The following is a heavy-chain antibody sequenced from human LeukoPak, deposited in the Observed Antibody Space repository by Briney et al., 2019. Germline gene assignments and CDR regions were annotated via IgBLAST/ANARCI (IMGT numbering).Heavy chain of an antibody. Sequence: SETLSLTCAVSGGSISSSNWWSWVRQSPGKGLEWIGEIYHSGSTNYNPSLKSRVTISVDKSKNQFSLNLSSVTAADTAVYYCASVLRASLSALMWFDPWGQGTLVTVSS. CDR2: IYHSGST. D-gene: IGHD2-21*01. J-gene: IGHJ5*02. CDR1: GGSISSSNW. V-gene: IGHV4-4*02. CDR3: ASVLRASLSALMWFDP.